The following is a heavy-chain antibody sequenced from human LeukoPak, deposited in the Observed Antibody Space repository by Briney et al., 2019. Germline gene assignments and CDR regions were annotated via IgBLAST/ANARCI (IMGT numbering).Heavy chain of an antibody. Sequence: SETLSLTCAVYLDSFSGYSWSWIRQPPGKGLEWIGDINSGGDTNYTPSLKSRVTLSVDTSKNQFSLRLTSVTAADTAVYYCAREAQDFRTGNHRPGHYDYMDVWGKGTAVTVSS. CDR2: INSGGDT. D-gene: IGHD1-14*01. J-gene: IGHJ6*03. CDR1: LDSFSGYS. V-gene: IGHV4-34*01. CDR3: AREAQDFRTGNHRPGHYDYMDV.